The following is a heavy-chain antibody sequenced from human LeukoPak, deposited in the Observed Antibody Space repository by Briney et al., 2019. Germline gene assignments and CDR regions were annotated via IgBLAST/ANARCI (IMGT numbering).Heavy chain of an antibody. CDR3: ARDVSYTIFGVNYYYMDV. Sequence: GGSLRLSCAASGFTFSSYSMNWVRQAPGKVLEWVSYISSSSSTIYYADSVKGRFTISRDNAKNSLYLQMNSLRAEDTAVYYCARDVSYTIFGVNYYYMDVWGKGTTVTVSS. V-gene: IGHV3-48*01. J-gene: IGHJ6*03. CDR2: ISSSSSTI. D-gene: IGHD3-3*01. CDR1: GFTFSSYS.